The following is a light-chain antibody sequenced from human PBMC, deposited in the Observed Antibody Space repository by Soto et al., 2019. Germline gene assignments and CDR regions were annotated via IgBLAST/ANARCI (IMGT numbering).Light chain of an antibody. CDR3: QQSLSIPPT. CDR2: AAS. V-gene: IGKV1-39*01. J-gene: IGKJ1*01. Sequence: DIQMTQSPSSLSASVGDRVTIFCRASRNSATFLNWYQQKPGKAPRLLIFAASSLHSGVPSRFSGSGSGTDFTFPISSLQPEAVATYYCQQSLSIPPTFGQGTKVAIK. CDR1: RNSATF.